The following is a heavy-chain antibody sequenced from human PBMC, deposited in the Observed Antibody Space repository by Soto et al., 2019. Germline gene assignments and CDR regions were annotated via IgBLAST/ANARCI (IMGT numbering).Heavy chain of an antibody. CDR3: ARGLVPDY. CDR2: IGRSGDT. CDR1: GFTFSNYD. D-gene: IGHD2-2*01. Sequence: EVQLVGSGGGLVQPGGSLRLSCAAAGFTFSNYDMQWVRQATGRGLEWVSAIGRSGDTYNPGSVKGRFTISRENAKNSLNLKMNSLRAGDTAVYYCARGLVPDYWGQGILVTVSS. J-gene: IGHJ4*02. V-gene: IGHV3-13*01.